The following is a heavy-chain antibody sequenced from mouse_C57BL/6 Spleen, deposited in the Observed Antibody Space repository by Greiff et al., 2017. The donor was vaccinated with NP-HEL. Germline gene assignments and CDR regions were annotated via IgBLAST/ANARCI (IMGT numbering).Heavy chain of an antibody. Sequence: QVQLQQPGAELVKPGASVKLSCKASGYTFTSYWMHWVKQRPGQGLEWIGMIHPNSGSTNYNEKFKSKATLTVDKSSSTAYMQLSSLTSEDSAVYYCARSRATGTGKFAYWGQGTLVTVSA. D-gene: IGHD4-1*02. CDR2: IHPNSGST. J-gene: IGHJ3*01. V-gene: IGHV1-64*01. CDR1: GYTFTSYW. CDR3: ARSRATGTGKFAY.